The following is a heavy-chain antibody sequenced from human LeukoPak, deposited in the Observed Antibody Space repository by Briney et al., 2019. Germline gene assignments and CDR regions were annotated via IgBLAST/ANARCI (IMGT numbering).Heavy chain of an antibody. CDR3: AKSGYNRFDY. CDR2: ISGRDGST. CDR1: GFSFSSYA. J-gene: IGHJ4*02. Sequence: GGSLRLSCAASGFSFSSYAMSWVRQAPGKGLEWVSNISGRDGSTYYADSVKGRFTISRDNSKNTLYMQMNSLRAEDTAVYYCAKSGYNRFDYWGQGSLVTVSS. V-gene: IGHV3-23*01. D-gene: IGHD5-24*01.